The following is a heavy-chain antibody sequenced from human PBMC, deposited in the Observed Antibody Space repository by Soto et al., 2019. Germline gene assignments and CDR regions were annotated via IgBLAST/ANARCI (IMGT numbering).Heavy chain of an antibody. CDR3: AKPRGIAAAGTALVWFDS. V-gene: IGHV3-23*01. Sequence: EVQLLESGGGLVQPGGSLRLSCAASGFTFSSYAMSWVRQAPGKGLEWVSAISGSGGSTYYADSVTGRFTISRDNSKNTLYRQMNSLRAEDTAVYYCAKPRGIAAAGTALVWFDSCGQRTLVTVSS. J-gene: IGHJ5*01. D-gene: IGHD6-13*01. CDR2: ISGSGGST. CDR1: GFTFSSYA.